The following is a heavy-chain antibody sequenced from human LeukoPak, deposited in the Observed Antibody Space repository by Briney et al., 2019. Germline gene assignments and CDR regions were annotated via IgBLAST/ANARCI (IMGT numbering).Heavy chain of an antibody. D-gene: IGHD3-10*01. CDR3: ARDVARSGDLFGWFDP. J-gene: IGHJ5*02. CDR2: VYCSGTT. V-gene: IGHV4-59*11. Sequence: PSETLSLTCTVSGGSMSSRYWSWIRQPPGKGLEWIGYVYCSGTTNSNPSLKSRVTISVDTSKNQFSLNLRSVTAADTAVYYCARDVARSGDLFGWFDPWGQGTLVIVSS. CDR1: GGSMSSRY.